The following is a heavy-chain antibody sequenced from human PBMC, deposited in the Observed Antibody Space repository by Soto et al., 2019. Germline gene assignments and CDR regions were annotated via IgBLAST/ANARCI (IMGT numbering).Heavy chain of an antibody. J-gene: IGHJ6*02. V-gene: IGHV4-59*02. CDR1: GDSVTSHY. Sequence: SETLSLTCSFSGDSVTSHYLSWIRQSPEKGLEWIGYMHYTGFTYYNPSLKSRLTISVDRSKNQFTLKLKSVTVADTAVYYCAGDIVATRGMLGYGDGMDFWGQGTKVTVSS. CDR2: MHYTGFT. CDR3: AGDIVATRGMLGYGDGMDF. D-gene: IGHD5-12*01.